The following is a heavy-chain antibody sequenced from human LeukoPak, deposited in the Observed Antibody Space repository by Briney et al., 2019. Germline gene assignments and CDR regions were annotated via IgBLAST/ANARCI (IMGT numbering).Heavy chain of an antibody. J-gene: IGHJ6*03. V-gene: IGHV4-34*01. Sequence: SETLSPTCAVYGESFSGYYWTWVRQPPGKGLEWIGDINHSGRTTYNPSLKSRVIISVDTSKNLFSLNLTSATAADTAVYYCTRPWQRRYYMDVWGKGTTVAVSS. CDR1: GESFSGYY. CDR2: INHSGRT. CDR3: TRPWQRRYYMDV.